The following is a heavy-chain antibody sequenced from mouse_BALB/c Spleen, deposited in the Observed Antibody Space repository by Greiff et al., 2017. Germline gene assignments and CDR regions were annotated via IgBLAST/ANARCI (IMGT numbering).Heavy chain of an antibody. CDR2: ISYSGST. CDR1: GDSITSGY. V-gene: IGHV3-8*02. CDR3: ARPPSTMITTGYAMDY. D-gene: IGHD2-4*01. J-gene: IGHJ4*01. Sequence: EVQRVESGPSLVKPSQTLSLTCSVTGDSITSGYWNWIRKFPGNKLEYMGYISYSGSTYYNPSLKSRISITRDTSKNQYYLQLNSVTTEDTATYYCARPPSTMITTGYAMDYWGQGTSVTVSS.